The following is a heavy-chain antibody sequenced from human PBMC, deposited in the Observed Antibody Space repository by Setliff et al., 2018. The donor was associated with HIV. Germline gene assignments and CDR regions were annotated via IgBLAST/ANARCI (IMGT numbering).Heavy chain of an antibody. CDR3: ARPSTGYSITHYYYMDV. Sequence: GASVKVSCAASGFTFSDYYMSWIRQAPGKGLEWVSYISSSGSTIYYADSVKGRFTISRDNAKNSLYLQMNSLRAEDTAVYYCARPSTGYSITHYYYMDVWGKGTTVTVSS. D-gene: IGHD3-9*01. CDR1: GFTFSDYY. CDR2: ISSSGSTI. V-gene: IGHV3-11*04. J-gene: IGHJ6*03.